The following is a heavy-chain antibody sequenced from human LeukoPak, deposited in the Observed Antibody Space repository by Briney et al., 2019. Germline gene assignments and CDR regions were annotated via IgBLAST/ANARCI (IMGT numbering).Heavy chain of an antibody. Sequence: GGSLRLSCAASGFAFSSYSMNWVRQAPGKGLEWVSSISSSSSYIYYADSVKGRFTISRDNAKNSLYLQMNSLRAEDTALYYCARDRRSGGRCHSLSVGYMDVWGKGTTVTVSS. J-gene: IGHJ6*03. V-gene: IGHV3-21*01. CDR2: ISSSSSYI. CDR3: ARDRRSGGRCHSLSVGYMDV. D-gene: IGHD2-15*01. CDR1: GFAFSSYS.